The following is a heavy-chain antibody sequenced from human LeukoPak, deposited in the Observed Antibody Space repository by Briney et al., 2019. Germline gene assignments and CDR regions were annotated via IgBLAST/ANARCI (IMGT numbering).Heavy chain of an antibody. Sequence: GSLRLSCVVSGLTFSSYSMNWVRQAPGKGLEWIGSIYHSGSTYYNPSLKSRVTIAVETSKNQFSLKLSSVTAADKAVYYCARSCRILDIVATIRARLGGNVFDIWGQGTMVTVSS. J-gene: IGHJ3*02. D-gene: IGHD5-12*01. CDR1: GLTFSSYS. CDR2: IYHSGST. CDR3: ARSCRILDIVATIRARLGGNVFDI. V-gene: IGHV4-38-2*01.